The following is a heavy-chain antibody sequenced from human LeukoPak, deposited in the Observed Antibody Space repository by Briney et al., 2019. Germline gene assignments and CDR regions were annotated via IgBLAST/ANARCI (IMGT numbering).Heavy chain of an antibody. J-gene: IGHJ5*02. D-gene: IGHD4-11*01. CDR3: ARVGNYDDWFDP. CDR2: ISAYNGNT. V-gene: IGHV1-18*04. Sequence: GESLQISCKGSGSSFTSYWIGWVRQAPGQGLEWMGWISAYNGNTNYAQKLQGRVTMTTDASTSTAYMELRSLRSDDTAVYYCARVGNYDDWFDPWGQGTLVTVSS. CDR1: GSSFTSYW.